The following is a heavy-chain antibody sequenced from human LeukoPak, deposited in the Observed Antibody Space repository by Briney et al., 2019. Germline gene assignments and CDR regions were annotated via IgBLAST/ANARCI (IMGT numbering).Heavy chain of an antibody. CDR1: GYTFTGYY. J-gene: IGHJ4*02. CDR3: ARRSRDGYLEYFDY. Sequence: GASVKVSCKASGYTFTGYYMHWVRQAPGQGLEWMGWINPNSGGTNYAQKFQGWVTMTRDTSISTAYMELSRLRSDDTAVYYCARRSRDGYLEYFDYWGQGTLVTVSS. CDR2: INPNSGGT. V-gene: IGHV1-2*04. D-gene: IGHD5-24*01.